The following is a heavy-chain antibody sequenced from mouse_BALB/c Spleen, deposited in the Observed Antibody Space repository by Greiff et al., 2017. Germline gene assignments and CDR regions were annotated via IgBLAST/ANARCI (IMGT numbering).Heavy chain of an antibody. CDR3: ARSSTATYAMDY. D-gene: IGHD1-2*01. V-gene: IGHV5-17*02. CDR1: GFTFSSFG. J-gene: IGHJ4*01. Sequence: EVKVEESGGGLVQPGGSRKLSCAASGFTFSSFGMHWVRQAPEKGLEWVAYISSGSSTIYYADTVKGRFTISRDNPKNTLFLQMTSLRSEDTAMYYCARSSTATYAMDYWGQGTSVTVSS. CDR2: ISSGSSTI.